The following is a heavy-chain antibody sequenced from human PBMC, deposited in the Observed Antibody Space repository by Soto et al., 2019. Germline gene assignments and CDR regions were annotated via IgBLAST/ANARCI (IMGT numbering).Heavy chain of an antibody. CDR3: ARHDDYGSGSSA. Sequence: PSETLSLTCTVSGGSISSSSYYWGWIRQPPGKGLEWIGSIYYSGSTYYNPSLKSRVTISVDTSKNQFSLKLSSVTAADTAVYYCARHDDYGSGSSAWGQGTLVTVSS. CDR2: IYYSGST. CDR1: GGSISSSSYY. J-gene: IGHJ5*02. D-gene: IGHD3-10*01. V-gene: IGHV4-39*01.